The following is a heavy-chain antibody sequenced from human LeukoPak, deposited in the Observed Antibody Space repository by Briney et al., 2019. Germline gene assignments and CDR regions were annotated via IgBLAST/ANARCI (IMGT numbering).Heavy chain of an antibody. CDR2: ISWNSGSI. J-gene: IGHJ4*02. Sequence: GGSLRLSCAASGFTFDDYAMHWVRQAPGEGLEWVSGISWNSGSIGYADSVKGRFTISRDNAKNSLYLQMNSLRAEDTALYYCAKDSSSSNFYIDHWGQGTLVTVSS. CDR1: GFTFDDYA. V-gene: IGHV3-9*01. D-gene: IGHD6-6*01. CDR3: AKDSSSSNFYIDH.